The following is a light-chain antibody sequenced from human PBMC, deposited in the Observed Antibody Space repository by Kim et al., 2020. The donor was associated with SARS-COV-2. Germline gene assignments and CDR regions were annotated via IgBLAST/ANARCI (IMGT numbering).Light chain of an antibody. Sequence: IQMTQSPSSLSASVGDRVTISCRSSNSITNYLNWYQQRPGKAPSLLIFDASTLQNGVPSRFIGSGSGTDFTLTIASLQPEDFATYFCQESYSTLYTFGQGTKLKI. J-gene: IGKJ2*01. CDR2: DAS. V-gene: IGKV1-39*01. CDR3: QESYSTLYT. CDR1: NSITNY.